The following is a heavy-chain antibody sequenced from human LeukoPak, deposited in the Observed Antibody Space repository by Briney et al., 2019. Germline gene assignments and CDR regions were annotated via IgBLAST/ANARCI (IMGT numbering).Heavy chain of an antibody. CDR2: IYSGGST. CDR3: ATQRYSSGWYSPQGAFDI. CDR1: GFTVSSNY. V-gene: IGHV3-53*01. D-gene: IGHD6-19*01. Sequence: HPGGSLRLSCAASGFTVSSNYMSWVRQAPGKGLEWVSVIYSGGSTYYADSVKGRFTISRDNSKNTLYLQMNSLRAEDTAVYYCATQRYSSGWYSPQGAFDIWGQGTMVTVSS. J-gene: IGHJ3*02.